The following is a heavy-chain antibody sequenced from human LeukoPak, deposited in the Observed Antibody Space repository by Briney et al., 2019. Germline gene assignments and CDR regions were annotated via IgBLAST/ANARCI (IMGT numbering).Heavy chain of an antibody. CDR1: GFTFSSYW. J-gene: IGHJ6*03. Sequence: QAGGSLRLSCAASGFTFSSYWMSWVRQAPGKGLEWVANIKQDGSEKYYVDSVKGRFTISRDNSKNTLYLQMNSLRAEDTAVYYCAKAVFWSGYYYYYMDVWGKGTTVTVSS. CDR2: IKQDGSEK. V-gene: IGHV3-7*03. CDR3: AKAVFWSGYYYYYMDV. D-gene: IGHD3-3*01.